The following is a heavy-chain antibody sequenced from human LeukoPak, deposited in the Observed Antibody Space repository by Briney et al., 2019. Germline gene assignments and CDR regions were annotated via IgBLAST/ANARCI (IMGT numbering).Heavy chain of an antibody. Sequence: GGSLRLSCAASGFTFSSHWMHWVRQAPGKGLVWVSRVNSDGSSTTYADSVKGRFTISRDNAKNSLYLQMNSLRAEDTAVYYCARVGATSGCDYWGQGTLVTVSS. D-gene: IGHD1-26*01. CDR1: GFTFSSHW. J-gene: IGHJ4*02. CDR3: ARVGATSGCDY. CDR2: VNSDGSST. V-gene: IGHV3-74*01.